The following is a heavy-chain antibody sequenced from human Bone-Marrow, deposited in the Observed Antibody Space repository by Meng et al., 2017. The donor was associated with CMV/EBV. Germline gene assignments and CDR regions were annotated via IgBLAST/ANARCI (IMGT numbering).Heavy chain of an antibody. D-gene: IGHD6-6*01. CDR1: GFAFSTYS. CDR2: ISWSSATI. Sequence: GGSLRLSCIASGFAFSTYSVNWVRQAPGKGLEWVAYISWSSATIYYADSVKGRFTIPRDSAKSSLYMHMSSLRAADTAVYYCARDRGGEAARRLFRYYGMDVWGQGTTVTVSS. V-gene: IGHV3-48*04. CDR3: ARDRGGEAARRLFRYYGMDV. J-gene: IGHJ6*02.